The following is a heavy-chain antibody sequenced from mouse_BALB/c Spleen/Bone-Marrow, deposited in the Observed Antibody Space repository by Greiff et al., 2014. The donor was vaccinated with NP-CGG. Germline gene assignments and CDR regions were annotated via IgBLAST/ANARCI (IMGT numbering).Heavy chain of an antibody. CDR3: ARLFGTRDFDY. CDR1: GFNIKDYF. J-gene: IGHJ2*01. D-gene: IGHD4-1*01. Sequence: EVQGVESGAELVRPGALVKLSCKASGFNIKDYFMHWVKQRPEQGLEWIGWIDPEIGNTLYDPKFQGKASITADTSSNTAHLQLSSLTSEDTAVYYCARLFGTRDFDYWGQGTTLTVSS. CDR2: IDPEIGNT. V-gene: IGHV14-1*02.